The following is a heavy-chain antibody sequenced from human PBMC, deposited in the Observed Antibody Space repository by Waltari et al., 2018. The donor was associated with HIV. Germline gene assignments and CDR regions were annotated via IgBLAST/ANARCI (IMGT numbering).Heavy chain of an antibody. J-gene: IGHJ1*01. CDR3: VTLYNESPLYSNF. Sequence: QLIQSTTALKRPGASVTISCQVSGYPIRDFSMQWVRPGRGQRLEWMGGFDPKNGKPVYSQRFWGRVSLAEDTSEDTAFLELNRLTSDDTAVYYCVTLYNESPLYSNFWGQGTLVTV. V-gene: IGHV1-24*01. CDR2: FDPKNGKP. CDR1: GYPIRDFS. D-gene: IGHD2-15*01.